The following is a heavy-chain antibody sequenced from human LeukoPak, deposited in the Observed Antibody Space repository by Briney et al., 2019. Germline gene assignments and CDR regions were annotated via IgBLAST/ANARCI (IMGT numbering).Heavy chain of an antibody. J-gene: IGHJ4*02. CDR1: GFTVSSNY. V-gene: IGHV3-66*02. CDR2: IYSGGST. CDR3: ARVSRASSGWYDY. D-gene: IGHD6-19*01. Sequence: PGGSLRLSCAASGFTVSSNYMSWVRQAPGKGLEWVSVIYSGGSTYYADSVKGRSTISRDNSKNTLYLQMNSLRAEDTAVYYYARVSRASSGWYDYWGQGTLVTASS.